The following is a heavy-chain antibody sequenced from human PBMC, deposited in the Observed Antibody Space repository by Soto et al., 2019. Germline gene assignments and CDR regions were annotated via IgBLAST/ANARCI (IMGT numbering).Heavy chain of an antibody. Sequence: GGSLRLSCAASGFTFSSYAMSWVRQAPGKGLEWVSAISGSGGSTYYADSVKGRFTISRDNSKNTLYLQMNSLRAEDTAVYYCARTYYYGSGSYYNVANWFDPWGQGTLVTVSS. J-gene: IGHJ5*02. CDR2: ISGSGGST. V-gene: IGHV3-23*01. CDR1: GFTFSSYA. CDR3: ARTYYYGSGSYYNVANWFDP. D-gene: IGHD3-10*01.